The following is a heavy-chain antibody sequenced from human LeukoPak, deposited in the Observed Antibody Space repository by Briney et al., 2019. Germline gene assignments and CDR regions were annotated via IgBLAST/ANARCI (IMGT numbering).Heavy chain of an antibody. D-gene: IGHD5-12*01. CDR3: AREGVGYSGYDYPYYYYYYMDV. V-gene: IGHV1-18*01. J-gene: IGHJ6*03. CDR1: GYAFITFG. CDR2: ISAYHGKT. Sequence: GASVTVSFKASGYAFITFGISWVRQAPGEGLEWMGWISAYHGKTNFPQRFQGRVTLTTETSTSTAYMELRSLRSDDTAVYYCAREGVGYSGYDYPYYYYYYMDVWGKGTTVTVSS.